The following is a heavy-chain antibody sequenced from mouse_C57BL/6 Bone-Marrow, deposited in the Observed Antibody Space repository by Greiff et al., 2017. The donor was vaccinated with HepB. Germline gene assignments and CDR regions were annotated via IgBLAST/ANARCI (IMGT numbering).Heavy chain of an antibody. J-gene: IGHJ3*01. Sequence: VQLKESGGDLVKPGGSLKLSCAASGFTFSSYGMSWVRQTPDKRLEWVATISSGGSYTYYPDSVKGRFTISRDNAKNTLYLQMSSLKSEDTAMYYCASRLGTWGQGTLVTVSA. D-gene: IGHD1-2*01. V-gene: IGHV5-6*01. CDR2: ISSGGSYT. CDR3: ASRLGT. CDR1: GFTFSSYG.